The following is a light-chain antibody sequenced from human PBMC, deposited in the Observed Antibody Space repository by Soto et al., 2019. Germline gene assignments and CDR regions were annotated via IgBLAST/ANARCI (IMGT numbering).Light chain of an antibody. CDR1: QSISTY. CDR3: QQSYNTQWT. J-gene: IGKJ1*01. CDR2: GAS. Sequence: DLQRTQSTSAMSASVGDRFPITRMASQSISTYLEWFQQKPGKADKLLIYGASTLQSGVTSRFSGSGSGTDFTITISSLQTEDFANYYCQQSYNTQWTFGQGTKVDIK. V-gene: IGKV1-39*01.